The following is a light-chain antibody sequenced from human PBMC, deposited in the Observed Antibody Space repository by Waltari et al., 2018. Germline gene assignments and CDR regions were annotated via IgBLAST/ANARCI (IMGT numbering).Light chain of an antibody. CDR2: DAS. CDR1: QSVNTY. CDR3: QQRSQWPPVT. Sequence: EIVLTQSPATLSLSPGERATLSCRASQSVNTYLAWYQQKPGQAPRLLIYDASNRATGIPARFSGSGSGTDFTLTISSLEPEDCAIYYCQQRSQWPPVTFGPGTKVNIK. V-gene: IGKV3-11*01. J-gene: IGKJ3*01.